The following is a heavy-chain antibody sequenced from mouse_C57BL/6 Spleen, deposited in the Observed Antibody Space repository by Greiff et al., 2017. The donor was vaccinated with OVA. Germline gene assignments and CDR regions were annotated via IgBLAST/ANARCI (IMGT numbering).Heavy chain of an antibody. Sequence: VQLQQPGAELVMPGASVKLSCKASGYTFTSYWMHWVKQRPGQGLEWIGEIDPSDSYTNYNQKFKGKSTLTVDKSSSTAYMRLSSLTSEDSAVYYCARPPYYGTFFDYWGQGTTLTVSS. CDR1: GYTFTSYW. CDR2: IDPSDSYT. J-gene: IGHJ2*01. CDR3: ARPPYYGTFFDY. V-gene: IGHV1-69*01. D-gene: IGHD1-1*01.